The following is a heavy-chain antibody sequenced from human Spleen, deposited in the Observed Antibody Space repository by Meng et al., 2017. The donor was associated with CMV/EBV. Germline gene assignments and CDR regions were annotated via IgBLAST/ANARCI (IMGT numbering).Heavy chain of an antibody. CDR1: GGTFSSYA. CDR3: ARGGDIVVVPAAMGYYYGMDV. V-gene: IGHV1-69*05. Sequence: SVKVSCKASGGTFSSYAISWVRQAPGQGLEWMGGIIPIFGTANYAQKFQGRVTITTDESTSTAYMELSSLRSEDTAVYYCARGGDIVVVPAAMGYYYGMDVWGQGTTVTVSS. D-gene: IGHD2-2*01. J-gene: IGHJ6*02. CDR2: IIPIFGTA.